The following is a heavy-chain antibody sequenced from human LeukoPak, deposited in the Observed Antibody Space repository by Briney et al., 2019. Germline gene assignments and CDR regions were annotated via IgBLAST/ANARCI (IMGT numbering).Heavy chain of an antibody. CDR2: ISSSSSYL. V-gene: IGHV3-21*01. D-gene: IGHD1-26*01. CDR1: GFTFSSDS. J-gene: IGHJ4*02. Sequence: PGGSLRLSCAASGFTFSSDSMDWVRPAPGKGLEWVSSISSSSSYLYYADSVKGRFTISRDNAKNSLYLQMDSLRAEDTAVYYCASGVRYSGSYIDYWGQGTLVTASS. CDR3: ASGVRYSGSYIDY.